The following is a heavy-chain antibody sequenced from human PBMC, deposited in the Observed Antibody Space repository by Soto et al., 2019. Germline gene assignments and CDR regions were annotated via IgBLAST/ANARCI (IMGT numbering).Heavy chain of an antibody. V-gene: IGHV3-7*01. CDR3: ARSVEGHFDY. D-gene: IGHD6-19*01. CDR1: GFTFSDHY. CDR2: IKQDGSEK. Sequence: PGGSLRLSCAASGFTFSDHYIDWVRQAPGKGLEWVAKIKQDGSEKYYVDSVKGRFTISRDNAKNSLYLQINSLRAEDTAVYYCARSVEGHFDYWGQGTVVTVSS. J-gene: IGHJ4*02.